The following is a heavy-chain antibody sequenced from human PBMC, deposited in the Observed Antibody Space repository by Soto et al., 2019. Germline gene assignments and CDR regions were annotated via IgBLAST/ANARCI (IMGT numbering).Heavy chain of an antibody. V-gene: IGHV1-46*01. CDR2: INPRNGDT. CDR3: ARDLPREGDYYDTSGYYFDY. Sequence: GASVKVSCKAFGYTFTSFYMHWVRQAPGQGLEWMGIINPRNGDTTYGQKFQGRVTLTSDTSTTTVYMELSSLRSEDTAVYYCARDLPREGDYYDTSGYYFDYGGQGSRVTASS. D-gene: IGHD3-22*01. J-gene: IGHJ4*02. CDR1: GYTFTSFY.